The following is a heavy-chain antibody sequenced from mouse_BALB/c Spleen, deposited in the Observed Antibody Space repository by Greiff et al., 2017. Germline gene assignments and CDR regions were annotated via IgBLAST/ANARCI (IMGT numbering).Heavy chain of an antibody. CDR3: TGKWDSSGYVSWFDY. V-gene: IGHV2-4*02. D-gene: IGHD3-2*01. Sequence: QVQLKESGPGLVQPSQSLSITCTVSGFSLTSYGVHWVRQPPGKGLEWLGVIWGGGSTAYNAAFISRLSISKDNSKSQVFFKMNSLQADDTAINYCTGKWDSSGYVSWFDYWGQGTPVTVSA. J-gene: IGHJ3*01. CDR2: IWGGGST. CDR1: GFSLTSYG.